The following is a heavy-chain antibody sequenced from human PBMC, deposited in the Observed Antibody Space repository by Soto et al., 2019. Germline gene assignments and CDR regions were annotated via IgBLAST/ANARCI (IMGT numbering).Heavy chain of an antibody. CDR3: ATLPIAVPATAYY. Sequence: GVSVKGACKASGYTLTDDYIHWGRHAPGQGLEWMGWVNPSSGGTNYAQRFQGRVTMTRDTSISTAYMELSRLRSDDSALYFCATLPIAVPATAYYRGEPTLLTVSS. V-gene: IGHV1-2*02. CDR1: GYTLTDDY. CDR2: VNPSSGGT. D-gene: IGHD6-19*01. J-gene: IGHJ4*02.